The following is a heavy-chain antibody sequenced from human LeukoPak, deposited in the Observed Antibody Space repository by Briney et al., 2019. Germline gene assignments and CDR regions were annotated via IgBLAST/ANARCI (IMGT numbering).Heavy chain of an antibody. Sequence: GGSLRLSCTTPGFTFGDYGFNWVRQAPGKGLDWVGFIRSKAHAWTPQYAASVQGRFTISRDDSKGIAYLQMNSLKTEDTAVYYCTRAGGYDNYLDYWGQGTPVTVSS. CDR3: TRAGGYDNYLDY. CDR1: GFTFGDYG. J-gene: IGHJ4*02. CDR2: IRSKAHAWTP. V-gene: IGHV3-49*04. D-gene: IGHD5-12*01.